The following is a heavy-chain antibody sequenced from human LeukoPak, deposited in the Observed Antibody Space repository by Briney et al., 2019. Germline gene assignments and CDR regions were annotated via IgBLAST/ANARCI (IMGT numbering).Heavy chain of an antibody. CDR1: GGSISSGDRY. CDR3: ARDSYSYGYGGFDY. V-gene: IGHV4-30-4*01. D-gene: IGHD5-18*01. CDR2: IYSTGNT. J-gene: IGHJ4*02. Sequence: PSQTLSLTCTVSGGSISSGDRYWSWIRHSPGKGLEWIVYIYSTGNTYYNPSLKSRVIISVDTSKNQFSLELNSVTAADTAVYYCARDSYSYGYGGFDYWGQGILVTVSS.